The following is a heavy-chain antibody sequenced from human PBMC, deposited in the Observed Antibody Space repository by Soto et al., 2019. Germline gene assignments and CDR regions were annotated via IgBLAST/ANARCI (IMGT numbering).Heavy chain of an antibody. Sequence: PGESLKISCKGSGYSFTSYWIGWVRQMPGKGLEWMGIIYPSDSDTRYSPSFQGQVTISADKSISTAYLQWSSLKASDTAMYYCARHQDCSGGSCYSGYYYYGMDVWGQGTTVTVSS. J-gene: IGHJ6*02. CDR1: GYSFTSYW. D-gene: IGHD2-15*01. CDR2: IYPSDSDT. V-gene: IGHV5-51*01. CDR3: ARHQDCSGGSCYSGYYYYGMDV.